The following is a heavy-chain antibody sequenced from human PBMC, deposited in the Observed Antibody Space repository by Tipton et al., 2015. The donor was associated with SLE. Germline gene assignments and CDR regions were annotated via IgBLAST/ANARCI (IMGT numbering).Heavy chain of an antibody. Sequence: SLRLSCAASEFAVENFYMSWVRQAPGKGLEWVSVLYAGGYTAYAASVKGRFTVSRDNSKSSLYMQMQSLRAEDTAVYYCARLYTSGWDDGFDIWGQGTVVTVSS. CDR3: ARLYTSGWDDGFDI. CDR2: LYAGGYT. J-gene: IGHJ3*02. V-gene: IGHV3-53*01. CDR1: EFAVENFY. D-gene: IGHD6-19*01.